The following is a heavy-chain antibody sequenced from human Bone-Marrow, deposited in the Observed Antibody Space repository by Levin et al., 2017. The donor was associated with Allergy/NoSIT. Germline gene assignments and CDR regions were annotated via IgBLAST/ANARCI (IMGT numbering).Heavy chain of an antibody. D-gene: IGHD1/OR15-1a*01. CDR2: INWSGSAA. CDR1: GITFDDHG. J-gene: IGHJ5*02. Sequence: SCVASGITFDDHGMTWVRQPPGKGLEWVSGINWSGSAAGYAASVKGRFTISRDNAKNSLFLQMNSLRVEDTGFYYCARGNSFSNLWGRGTLVIVSS. CDR3: ARGNSFSNL. V-gene: IGHV3-20*04.